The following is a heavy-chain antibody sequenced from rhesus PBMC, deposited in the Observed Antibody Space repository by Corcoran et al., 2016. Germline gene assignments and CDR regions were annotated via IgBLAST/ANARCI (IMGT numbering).Heavy chain of an antibody. CDR1: GFTFSSYG. CDR2: INSGGGIT. D-gene: IGHD3-16*01. CDR3: AKDTPLYYYSGSYPFDY. V-gene: IGHV3S5*01. Sequence: EVQLVETGGGLVQPGGSLKLSCAASGFTFSSYGMSWVRQAPGKGVEWVSAINSGGGITYYADSVKGRFTISRDNSKNTLSLQMNSLRAEDTAVYYCAKDTPLYYYSGSYPFDYWGQGVLVTVSS. J-gene: IGHJ4*01.